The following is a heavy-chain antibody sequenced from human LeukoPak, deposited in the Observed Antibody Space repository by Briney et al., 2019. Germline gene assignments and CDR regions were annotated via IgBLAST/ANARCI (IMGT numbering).Heavy chain of an antibody. Sequence: SETLSLTCTISGGSISSYYWSWIRQPPGKGLEWIGYIYYTGSTNHNPSLKSRVTISVDTSKNHFSLKLSSVTAADTAVYYCGRVVNSGYDFRATMEAWGKRTTV. J-gene: IGHJ6*03. CDR1: GGSISSYY. D-gene: IGHD5-12*01. CDR2: IYYTGST. CDR3: GRVVNSGYDFRATMEA. V-gene: IGHV4-59*01.